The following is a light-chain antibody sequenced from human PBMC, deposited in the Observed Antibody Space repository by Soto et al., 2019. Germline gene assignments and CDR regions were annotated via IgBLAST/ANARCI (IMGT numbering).Light chain of an antibody. CDR3: QQYGNSPIT. J-gene: IGKJ5*01. V-gene: IGKV3-20*01. Sequence: EIVLTQSPGTLSLSPGERATLSCRACQSVSSSYLAWYQQKPGQAPRLLISGASSRATGIPDRFSGSGSGTDFTLTISRLEPEDFAIYYCQQYGNSPITFGQGTRLEIK. CDR2: GAS. CDR1: QSVSSSY.